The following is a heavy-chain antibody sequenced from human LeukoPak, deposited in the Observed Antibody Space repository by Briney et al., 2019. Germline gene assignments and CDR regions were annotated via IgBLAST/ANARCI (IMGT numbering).Heavy chain of an antibody. CDR3: ANPITIFGVVNPHFDY. CDR1: GFTFSSYA. Sequence: PGGSLRLSCAASGFTFSSYAMSWVRQAPGKGLEWVSAISGSGGSTYYADSVKGRFTISRDNSKNTLYLQMNSLRAEDTAVYYCANPITIFGVVNPHFDYWGQGTLVTVSS. D-gene: IGHD3-3*01. CDR2: ISGSGGST. J-gene: IGHJ4*02. V-gene: IGHV3-23*01.